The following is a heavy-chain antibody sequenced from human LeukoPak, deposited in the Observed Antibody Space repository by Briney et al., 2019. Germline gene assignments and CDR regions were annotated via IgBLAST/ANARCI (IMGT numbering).Heavy chain of an antibody. CDR3: ARGPRDYCSSTSCYDAFDI. Sequence: SETLSLTCTVSGGSISSYYWSWIRQPPGKGLEWIGYIYYSGSTNYNPSLKSRVTISVDTSKNQFSLKLSSVTAADTAVYYCARGPRDYCSSTSCYDAFDIWGQGTMVTVSS. CDR2: IYYSGST. V-gene: IGHV4-59*01. D-gene: IGHD2-2*01. CDR1: GGSISSYY. J-gene: IGHJ3*02.